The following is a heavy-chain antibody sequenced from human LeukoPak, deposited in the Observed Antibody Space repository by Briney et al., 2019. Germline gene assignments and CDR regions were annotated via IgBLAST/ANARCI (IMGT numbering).Heavy chain of an antibody. CDR2: ISSSGSTI. CDR1: GFTLRSYE. J-gene: IGHJ4*02. Sequence: PGGSLRLSCAASGFTLRSYEMNWVRQAPGKGLEWVSYISSSGSTIYSADSVKGRFTISRDNAKNSLYLQMNSLRAEDTAVYYCARDFLTGYFDYWGQGTLVTVSS. V-gene: IGHV3-48*03. CDR3: ARDFLTGYFDY. D-gene: IGHD3-9*01.